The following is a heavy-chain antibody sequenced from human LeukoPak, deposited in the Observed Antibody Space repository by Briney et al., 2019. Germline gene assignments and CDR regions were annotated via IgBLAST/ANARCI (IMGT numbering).Heavy chain of an antibody. CDR2: IYSGGSK. CDR3: ARASGWVGQFDY. Sequence: PGGSLRLSCAASGFTVSSNYMSWVRQAPGKGREWVSVIYSGGSKYYADCVKGQFTISRDNSKNTLYLQMNSLRAEDTAVYYCARASGWVGQFDYWGQGTLVTVSS. J-gene: IGHJ4*02. CDR1: GFTVSSNY. D-gene: IGHD6-19*01. V-gene: IGHV3-53*01.